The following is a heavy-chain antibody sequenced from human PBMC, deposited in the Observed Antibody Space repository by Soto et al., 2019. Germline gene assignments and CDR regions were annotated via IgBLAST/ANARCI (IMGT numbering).Heavy chain of an antibody. CDR2: MYYSGST. D-gene: IGHD6-19*01. V-gene: IGHV4-59*01. Sequence: SETLSLTCTVSGGSISRYYWSWVRQPPGKGLEWIGYMYYSGSTNYNPSLKSRVTMSVDTSKKRFSLKLTSVTAADTAIYYYIESSDRSRAFDYWGQGALVTVSS. CDR3: IESSDRSRAFDY. J-gene: IGHJ4*02. CDR1: GGSISRYY.